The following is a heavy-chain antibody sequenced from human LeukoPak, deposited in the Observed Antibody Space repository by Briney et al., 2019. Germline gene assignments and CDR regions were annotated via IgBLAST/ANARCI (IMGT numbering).Heavy chain of an antibody. CDR3: AKDQFDSISMIV. V-gene: IGHV3-23*01. CDR2: ISGSGGST. Sequence: GGSLRLSCAASEFTFSSYAMSWVRQAPGKGLDWVSAISGSGGSTYYADSVKGRFTISRDNSRNTLYLQMSSLRAEDTAVYYCAKDQFDSISMIVWGQGTLVTVSS. J-gene: IGHJ4*02. D-gene: IGHD3-22*01. CDR1: EFTFSSYA.